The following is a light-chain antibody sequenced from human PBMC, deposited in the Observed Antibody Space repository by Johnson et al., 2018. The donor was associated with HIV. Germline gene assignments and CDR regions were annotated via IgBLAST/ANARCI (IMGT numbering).Light chain of an antibody. CDR1: SSNIGNNY. V-gene: IGLV1-51*02. J-gene: IGLJ1*01. Sequence: QAVLTQPPSVSAAPGQKVTISCSGSSSNIGNNYVSWYQQLPGTAPKLLIYENTKRPSGIPDRFSGSKSGTSATMCITGLQTGHEADYYCGTWDSSLSVYVFGTGTKVTVL. CDR2: ENT. CDR3: GTWDSSLSVYV.